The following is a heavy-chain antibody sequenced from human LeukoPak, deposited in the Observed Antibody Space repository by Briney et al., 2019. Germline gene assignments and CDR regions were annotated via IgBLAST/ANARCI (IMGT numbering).Heavy chain of an antibody. V-gene: IGHV3-7*04. D-gene: IGHD3-22*01. CDR1: GFTLGTYW. Sequence: GGSLRLSCAASGFTLGTYWMSWVRQAPGKGLEWVANIKEDGSERYHVDSVKGRFTIPRDNAKNSLYLQMNSLRAEDTAVYYCVRGYDSTGYYGDDFWGQGTLVTVSS. CDR2: IKEDGSER. J-gene: IGHJ4*02. CDR3: VRGYDSTGYYGDDF.